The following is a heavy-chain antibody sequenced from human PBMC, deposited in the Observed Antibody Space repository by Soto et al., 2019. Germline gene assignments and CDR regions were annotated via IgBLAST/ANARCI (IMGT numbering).Heavy chain of an antibody. CDR3: AREYYDFCSGQIYYYYYYMDV. D-gene: IGHD3-3*01. Sequence: EVQLVESGGGLVQPGGSLRLSCAASGFTFSSYAMHWVRQAPGKGLEYVSAISSNGGSTYYANSVKGRFTISRDNSKNTLYLQMGSLRAEDMAVYYCAREYYDFCSGQIYYYYYYMDVWGKGTTVTVSS. V-gene: IGHV3-64*01. J-gene: IGHJ6*03. CDR1: GFTFSSYA. CDR2: ISSNGGST.